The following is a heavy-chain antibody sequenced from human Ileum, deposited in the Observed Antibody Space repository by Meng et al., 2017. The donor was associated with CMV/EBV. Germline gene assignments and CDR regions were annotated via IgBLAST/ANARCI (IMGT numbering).Heavy chain of an antibody. CDR2: IYSDGET. V-gene: IGHV3-53*01. Sequence: GESLKISCAASGFTVSSNFMTWVRQAPGRGLDWVSTIYSDGETYYADSVKGRFTISRDNFKNTIYLEMHSLRAEDTAMYYCARAPRPTVFRGLDVWGRGTTVTVSS. CDR1: GFTVSSNF. J-gene: IGHJ6*02. CDR3: ARAPRPTVFRGLDV.